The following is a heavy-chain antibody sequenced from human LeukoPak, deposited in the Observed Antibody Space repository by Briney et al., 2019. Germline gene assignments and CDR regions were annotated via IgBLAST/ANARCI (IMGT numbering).Heavy chain of an antibody. J-gene: IGHJ4*02. Sequence: PGGSLRLSCAASGFTFSSYAMSWVRQAPGKGLEWVSAISGSGGSTYYADSVKGRFTISRDNSKNTLYLQMNSLRAEDTAVYYCAKDHMVRGVIMTHFDYWGQGTLVTVSS. CDR3: AKDHMVRGVIMTHFDY. V-gene: IGHV3-23*01. CDR2: ISGSGGST. D-gene: IGHD3-10*01. CDR1: GFTFSSYA.